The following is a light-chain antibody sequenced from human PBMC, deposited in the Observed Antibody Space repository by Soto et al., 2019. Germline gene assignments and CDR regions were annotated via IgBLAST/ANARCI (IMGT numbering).Light chain of an antibody. CDR2: EVS. J-gene: IGLJ2*01. CDR3: SSYTSSSTLVV. CDR1: SNDVGSYNR. Sequence: QSALTQPPSVSGSPGQSVAISCTGTSNDVGSYNRVSWYQQAPGTAPKLMIYEVSNRPSGVPDRFSGSKSGNTASLTISGLQAEDEADYYCSSYTSSSTLVVFGGGTKLTVL. V-gene: IGLV2-18*02.